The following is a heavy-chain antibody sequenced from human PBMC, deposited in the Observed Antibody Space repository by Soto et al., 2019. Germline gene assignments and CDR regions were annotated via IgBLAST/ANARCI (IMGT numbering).Heavy chain of an antibody. CDR1: GYTFTSYA. CDR2: INTNTGNP. D-gene: IGHD6-19*01. CDR3: ARDLDSSGWYSFYYYYGMDV. V-gene: IGHV7-4-1*01. J-gene: IGHJ6*02. Sequence: GASVKVSCKASGYTFTSYAMNWVRQAPGQGLEWMGWINTNTGNPTYAQGFTGRFVFSLDTSVSTAYLQICNLKAEDTAVYYCARDLDSSGWYSFYYYYGMDVWGQGTTVTVSS.